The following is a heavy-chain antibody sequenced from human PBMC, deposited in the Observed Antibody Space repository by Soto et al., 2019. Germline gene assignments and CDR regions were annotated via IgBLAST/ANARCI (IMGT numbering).Heavy chain of an antibody. V-gene: IGHV3-30-3*01. CDR3: AREDYQDQQQLEVWVAFDI. Sequence: GGSLRLSCAASGFTFSSYAMHWVRQAPGKGLEWVAVISYDGSNKYYADSVKGRFTISRDNSKNTLYLQMNSLRAEDTAVYYCAREDYQDQQQLEVWVAFDIWGQGTMVTVSS. CDR1: GFTFSSYA. J-gene: IGHJ3*02. D-gene: IGHD6-13*01. CDR2: ISYDGSNK.